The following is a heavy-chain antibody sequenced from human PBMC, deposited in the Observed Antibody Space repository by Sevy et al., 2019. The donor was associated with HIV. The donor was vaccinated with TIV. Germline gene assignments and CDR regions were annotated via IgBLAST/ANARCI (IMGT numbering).Heavy chain of an antibody. D-gene: IGHD3-22*01. J-gene: IGHJ3*02. CDR3: ASLPNNYYDSGGYSRNDAFDI. Sequence: GGSLRLSCAASGFTFSSYGMHWVRQAPGKGLEWVAVIWNDRSNKEYADSVKGRFTISRDNSKNTLYLQMNSLRAEDTAVYYCASLPNNYYDSGGYSRNDAFDIWGQGTMVTVSS. CDR2: IWNDRSNK. V-gene: IGHV3-33*01. CDR1: GFTFSSYG.